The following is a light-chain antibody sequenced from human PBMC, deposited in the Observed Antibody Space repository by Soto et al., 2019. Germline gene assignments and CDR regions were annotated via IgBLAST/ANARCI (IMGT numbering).Light chain of an antibody. Sequence: EIVLTQFPGTLSFSPGERATLSCRASQSVSRNYLAWYQQKPGQAPRLFIYGASSRATGIPDRFSGSGSGTDFTLTISKLEPEDFAVYYCQQFGGSVYTFGQGTKLEIK. V-gene: IGKV3-20*01. CDR1: QSVSRNY. CDR2: GAS. J-gene: IGKJ2*01. CDR3: QQFGGSVYT.